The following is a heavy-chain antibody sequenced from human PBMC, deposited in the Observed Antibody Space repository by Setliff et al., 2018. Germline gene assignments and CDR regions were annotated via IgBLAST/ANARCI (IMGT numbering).Heavy chain of an antibody. D-gene: IGHD6-19*01. Sequence: TLSLTCAVYGGSFSGYYWSWIRQPPGKRLEWIGEIIHSGSTNYNPSLKSRVTISMDTSKNQFSLKVSSVTAADTAVYYCAREQWLDPPGYYYMDVWAKGTTVTVSS. CDR3: AREQWLDPPGYYYMDV. CDR2: IIHSGST. CDR1: GGSFSGYY. J-gene: IGHJ6*03. V-gene: IGHV4-34*12.